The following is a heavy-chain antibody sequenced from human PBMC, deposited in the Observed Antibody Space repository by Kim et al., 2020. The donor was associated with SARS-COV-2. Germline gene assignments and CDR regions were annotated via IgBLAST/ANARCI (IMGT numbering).Heavy chain of an antibody. CDR2: ITPIFGTA. J-gene: IGHJ3*02. CDR3: ARCHRLLTAMVTFYAFDI. CDR1: GGTFSSYA. D-gene: IGHD5-18*01. Sequence: SVKVSCKASGGTFSSYAISWVRQAPGQGLEWMGGITPIFGTANYAQKFQGRVTITADESTSTAYMELSSLRSEDTAVYYCARCHRLLTAMVTFYAFDIWGQGTMVTVSS. V-gene: IGHV1-69*13.